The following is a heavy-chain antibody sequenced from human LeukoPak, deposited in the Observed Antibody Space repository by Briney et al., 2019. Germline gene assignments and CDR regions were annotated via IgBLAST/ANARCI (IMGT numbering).Heavy chain of an antibody. CDR3: AREYGSGRTGVFDY. V-gene: IGHV3-7*01. CDR2: IKQDDSGK. Sequence: PGGSLRLSCAASGFTFSSYWMSWVRQAPGKGQEWVANIKQDDSGKYYVDSVKDRFTISRDNAKKSLYLHMNSLRAEQPALYYSAREYGSGRTGVFDYWGQGTLVTVS. D-gene: IGHD3-10*01. J-gene: IGHJ4*02. CDR1: GFTFSSYW.